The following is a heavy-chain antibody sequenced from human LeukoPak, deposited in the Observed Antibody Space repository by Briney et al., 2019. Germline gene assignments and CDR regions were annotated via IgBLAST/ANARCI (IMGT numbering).Heavy chain of an antibody. CDR2: IYHSGST. J-gene: IGHJ4*02. CDR3: ARAPPYGDYSFFDY. V-gene: IGHV4-30-2*01. CDR1: GGSISSGGYS. D-gene: IGHD4-17*01. Sequence: NSSETLSLTCAVSGGSISSGGYSWSWIRQPPGKGLEWIGYIYHSGSTYYNPSPKSRVTISVDRSKNQFSLKLSSVTAADTAVYYCARAPPYGDYSFFDYWGQGTLVTVSS.